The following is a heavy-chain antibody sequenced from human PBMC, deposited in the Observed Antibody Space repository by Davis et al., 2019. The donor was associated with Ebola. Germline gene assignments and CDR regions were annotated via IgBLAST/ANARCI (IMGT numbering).Heavy chain of an antibody. V-gene: IGHV3-53*01. CDR2: IYSGGST. CDR3: GGNSYYYYGMDV. Sequence: GGSLTLSCAASGFTVSSNYMSWVRQAPGKGLEWVSVIYSGGSTYYADYVKGRFTISRDNSKNTLYLQMNSLRAEDTAVYYCGGNSYYYYGMDVWGKGTTVTVSS. CDR1: GFTVSSNY. J-gene: IGHJ6*04. D-gene: IGHD4-23*01.